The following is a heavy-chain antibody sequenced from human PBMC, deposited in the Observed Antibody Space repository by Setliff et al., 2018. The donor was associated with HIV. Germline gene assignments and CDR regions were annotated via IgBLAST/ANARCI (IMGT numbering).Heavy chain of an antibody. CDR2: IKDDGSEK. J-gene: IGHJ6*02. Sequence: GGSLRLSCAASGFTFNNYWMSWVRQAPGKGLEWLANIKDDGSEKHYADSVRGRFTISRDNAKNSLYLQMNSLRAEDTALYYCARVGSSGGYGMDVWGQGTTVTVSS. CDR3: ARVGSSGGYGMDV. V-gene: IGHV3-7*03. D-gene: IGHD3-22*01. CDR1: GFTFNNYW.